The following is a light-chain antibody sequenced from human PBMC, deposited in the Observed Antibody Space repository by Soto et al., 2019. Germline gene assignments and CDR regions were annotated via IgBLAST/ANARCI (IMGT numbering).Light chain of an antibody. CDR2: GAS. V-gene: IGKV3-15*01. J-gene: IGKJ1*01. CDR3: QQYNNWPRGT. Sequence: EIALTQSPGTLSLSPGERATLSCRASQSVNSLYLAWYQQKPGQAPRLLIYGASTRATGIPARFSGSGSGTEFTLTISSLQSEDFAVYYCQQYNNWPRGTFGQGTKVDIK. CDR1: QSVNSLY.